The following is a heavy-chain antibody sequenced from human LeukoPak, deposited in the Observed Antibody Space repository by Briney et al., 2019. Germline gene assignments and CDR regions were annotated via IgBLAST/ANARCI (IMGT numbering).Heavy chain of an antibody. CDR3: ARENSGSYREFDY. D-gene: IGHD1-26*01. J-gene: IGHJ4*02. Sequence: SETLSLTCTASGGSISSYYWSWIRQPAGKGLEWIGRIYTSGSTNYNASLKSRVSMSVDTSKKQFSLKLSSVTAADTAVFYCARENSGSYREFDYWGQGTLVTVSS. CDR2: IYTSGST. CDR1: GGSISSYY. V-gene: IGHV4-4*07.